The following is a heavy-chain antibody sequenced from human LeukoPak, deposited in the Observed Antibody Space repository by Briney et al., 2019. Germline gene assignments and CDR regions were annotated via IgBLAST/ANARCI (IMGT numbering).Heavy chain of an antibody. V-gene: IGHV3-53*01. Sequence: GGSLRLSCAASGFTFSDYYMSWIRQAPGKGLEWVSFIYSGGGTKYADSVRGRFTISRDNSRNTLYLQMNSLRSEDTAVYYCAKDRRPDGLYDLDYWGQGTLVTVSS. J-gene: IGHJ4*02. CDR1: GFTFSDYY. D-gene: IGHD5/OR15-5a*01. CDR2: IYSGGGT. CDR3: AKDRRPDGLYDLDY.